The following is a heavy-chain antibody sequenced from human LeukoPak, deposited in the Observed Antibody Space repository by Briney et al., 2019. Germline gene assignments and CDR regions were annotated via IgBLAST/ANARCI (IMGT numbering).Heavy chain of an antibody. CDR1: GGSISSSPYY. V-gene: IGHV4-39*01. CDR3: ARPTTVPATQGYDS. D-gene: IGHD4-11*01. CDR2: IYYRGNT. Sequence: SETLSLTCTVSGGSISSSPYYWAWIRQPPGRGLEWIGSIYYRGNTYHNPSLKSRVTISVDTSKNQFSLSVISVTAADTAVYFCARPTTVPATQGYDSWGQGILVTVAS. J-gene: IGHJ4*02.